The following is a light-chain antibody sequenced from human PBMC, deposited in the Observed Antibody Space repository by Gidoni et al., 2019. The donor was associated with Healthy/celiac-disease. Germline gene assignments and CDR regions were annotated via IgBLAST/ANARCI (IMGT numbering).Light chain of an antibody. CDR2: EVS. CDR3: SSYTGSSTLV. V-gene: IGLV2-14*01. Sequence: QSALTQPASVSGPPGQSITISCTGTSSDVGVYNYVSWYQQHPGKAPKLMMYEVSNRHSGVSKRFSGSKSGNTASLTISRLQAEDEADYYCSSYTGSSTLVFGTGTKVTVL. J-gene: IGLJ1*01. CDR1: SSDVGVYNY.